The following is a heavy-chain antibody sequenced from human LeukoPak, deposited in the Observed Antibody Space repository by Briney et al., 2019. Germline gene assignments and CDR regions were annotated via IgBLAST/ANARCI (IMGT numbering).Heavy chain of an antibody. CDR3: ARDQASEESFDY. CDR1: GFTFSSYS. V-gene: IGHV3-21*04. CDR2: ISSSSSYI. J-gene: IGHJ4*02. Sequence: GGSLRLSCAASGFTFSSYSMNWLRQAPGKGLEWVSSISSSSSYIYYADSVKGRFNISRDNAKNSLYLQMNSLRAEDTAVYYCARDQASEESFDYWGQGTLVTVSS. D-gene: IGHD6-6*01.